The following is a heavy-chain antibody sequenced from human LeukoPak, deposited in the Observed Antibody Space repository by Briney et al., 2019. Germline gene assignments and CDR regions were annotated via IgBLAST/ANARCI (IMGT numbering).Heavy chain of an antibody. V-gene: IGHV3-21*01. J-gene: IGHJ4*02. D-gene: IGHD3-22*01. CDR3: ARAARYDSSGYYYEPFDY. Sequence: PGGSLRLSCAASGFTFSSYSMNWVRQAPGKGLEWVSSISSSSSYIYYADSVKGRFTISRDNAKNSLYLQMNSLRAEDTDVYYCARAARYDSSGYYYEPFDYWGQGTLVTVSS. CDR2: ISSSSSYI. CDR1: GFTFSSYS.